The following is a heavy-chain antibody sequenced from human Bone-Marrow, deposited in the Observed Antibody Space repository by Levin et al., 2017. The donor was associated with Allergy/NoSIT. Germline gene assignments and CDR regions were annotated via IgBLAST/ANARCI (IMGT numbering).Heavy chain of an antibody. CDR3: AREGGDCSGGSCYSDPAEPYLQLWFDP. J-gene: IGHJ5*02. D-gene: IGHD2-15*01. V-gene: IGHV1-18*01. CDR2: ISAYNGNT. Sequence: ASVKVSCKASGYTFTSYGISWVRQAPGQGLEWMGWISAYNGNTNYAQKLQGRVTMTTDTSTSTAYMELRSLRSDDTAVYYCAREGGDCSGGSCYSDPAEPYLQLWFDPWGQGTLVTVSS. CDR1: GYTFTSYG.